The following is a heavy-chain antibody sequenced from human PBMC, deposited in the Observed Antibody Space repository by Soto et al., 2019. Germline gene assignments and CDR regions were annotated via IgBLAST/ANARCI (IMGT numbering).Heavy chain of an antibody. J-gene: IGHJ5*01. Sequence: QVQIVESGGRVVQRGGSLRLSCAASGFTFRSSAMHWVRHAPGKGPEWVAVISYDGSKKYYAASVKGRFTVSRDNSNNTVDLQMNSLRIEDSRVYFCASDRVLLGANGLDPWGQGTRVSVSS. CDR1: GFTFRSSA. V-gene: IGHV3-30*04. CDR2: ISYDGSKK. CDR3: ASDRVLLGANGLDP. D-gene: IGHD2-15*01.